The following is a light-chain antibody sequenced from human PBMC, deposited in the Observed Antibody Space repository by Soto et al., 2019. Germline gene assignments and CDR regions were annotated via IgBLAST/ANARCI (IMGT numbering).Light chain of an antibody. V-gene: IGKV3-15*01. CDR1: ETVYSN. CDR3: QQYAKWPLT. Sequence: EIVMTQSPATLSVSQGERATLSCRDSETVYSNLACYQHNPGQAPTLLISAASTRATGIPARFSRSGSGTEFTLTISSLQYEDFAVYYCQQYAKWPLTFGGGNKVEIK. J-gene: IGKJ4*01. CDR2: AAS.